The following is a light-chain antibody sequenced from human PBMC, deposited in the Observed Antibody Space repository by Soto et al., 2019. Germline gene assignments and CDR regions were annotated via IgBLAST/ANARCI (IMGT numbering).Light chain of an antibody. CDR3: KHYFSYPYA. CDR2: KAS. Sequence: DIQVTQSPATLSASVGDTVSITCRASQSVLTWLAWYQQKPGKAPNLLIYKASRLRDGVPSRFSGSGSGTDFTLTISSLQPDVFASYFCKHYFSYPYAFGQGTKLEI. V-gene: IGKV1-5*03. CDR1: QSVLTW. J-gene: IGKJ2*01.